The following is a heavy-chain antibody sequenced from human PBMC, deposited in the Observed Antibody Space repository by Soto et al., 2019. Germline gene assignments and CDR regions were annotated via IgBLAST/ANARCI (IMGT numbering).Heavy chain of an antibody. CDR1: GGTFRNYP. J-gene: IGHJ4*02. CDR3: ARGPLVVLNYFES. Sequence: QVQLVQSGTEVKKPGSSVNVSCKAYGGTFRNYPINWVRQAPGPGLECMGSIFPRTDIPHYAQNSQATLTISADKATSTAYMDLSSLTSDYTVMYFCARGPLVVLNYFESWGQGTLVTVSS. CDR2: IFPRTDIP. V-gene: IGHV1-69*02. D-gene: IGHD2-21*01.